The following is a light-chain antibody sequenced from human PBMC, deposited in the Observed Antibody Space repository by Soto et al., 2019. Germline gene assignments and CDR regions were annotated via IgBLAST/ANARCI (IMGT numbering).Light chain of an antibody. CDR1: QSVSSS. Sequence: EIVLTQSPGTLSLSTGERATLSCRASQSVSSSLAWYQQKPGQAPRLLIYGTSNRATAIPDRFSGSGSGADFTLTISRLEPEDFALYYCQQYGISPSTFGPGTKVDIK. CDR3: QQYGISPST. CDR2: GTS. J-gene: IGKJ1*01. V-gene: IGKV3-20*01.